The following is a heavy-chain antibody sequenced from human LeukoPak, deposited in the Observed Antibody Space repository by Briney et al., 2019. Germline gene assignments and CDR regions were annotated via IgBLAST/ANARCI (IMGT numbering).Heavy chain of an antibody. CDR1: GASITSYY. CDR2: IYYSGST. J-gene: IGHJ3*02. D-gene: IGHD6-25*01. CDR3: ARAYSSGWKDAFKI. Sequence: SETLSLTCTVSGASITSYYWSWIRQPPGKGLEWIGYIYYSGSTNYNPSLKSRVTISVDTSKSQLSLRLSSVTAADTAVYYCARAYSSGWKDAFKIWGQGTMVTVSS. V-gene: IGHV4-59*01.